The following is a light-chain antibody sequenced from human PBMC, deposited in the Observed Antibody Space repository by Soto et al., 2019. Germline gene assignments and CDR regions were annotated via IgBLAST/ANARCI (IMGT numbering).Light chain of an antibody. CDR2: EVS. Sequence: QSVLTQPASVSGSPGQSITISCTGTSCDVGGYNYVSWYQQHPGKAPKLMIYEVSNRPSGVSNRFSGSKSGNTASLTISGLQAEDEADYYCSSYTRSSTLVFGTGTKLTVL. CDR1: SCDVGGYNY. CDR3: SSYTRSSTLV. V-gene: IGLV2-14*01. J-gene: IGLJ1*01.